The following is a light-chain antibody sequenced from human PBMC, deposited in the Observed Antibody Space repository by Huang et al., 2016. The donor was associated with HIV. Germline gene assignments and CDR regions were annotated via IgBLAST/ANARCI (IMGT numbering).Light chain of an antibody. CDR1: QSVYSGSTSKDY. CDR2: WAS. Sequence: DIIMTQSPDSLAVSLGERATLNCRSSQSVYSGSTSKDYMAWFQQKPGQPPRLLLFWASTREAGVPDRFGGSGSETHFTLTIANLEAEDAAIYYCQQYYSSPQTFGQGTRVEVK. CDR3: QQYYSSPQT. J-gene: IGKJ1*01. V-gene: IGKV4-1*01.